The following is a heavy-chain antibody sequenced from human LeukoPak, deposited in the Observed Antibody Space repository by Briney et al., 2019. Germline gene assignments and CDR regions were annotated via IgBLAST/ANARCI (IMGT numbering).Heavy chain of an antibody. CDR3: ARSPLDSSGWYTPPYYFDY. Sequence: ASVKVSCKASGYTFTGYYTHWVRQAPGQGLEWMGWINPNSGGTNYAQKFQGWVTMTRDTSISTAYMELSRLRSDDTAVYYCARSPLDSSGWYTPPYYFDYWGQGTLVTVSS. V-gene: IGHV1-2*04. CDR2: INPNSGGT. CDR1: GYTFTGYY. J-gene: IGHJ4*02. D-gene: IGHD6-19*01.